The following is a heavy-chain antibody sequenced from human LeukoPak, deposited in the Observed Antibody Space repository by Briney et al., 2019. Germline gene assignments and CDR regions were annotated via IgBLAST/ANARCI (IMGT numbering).Heavy chain of an antibody. CDR1: GFTFDDYA. CDR3: ARDCSGGSCYRAGST. V-gene: IGHV3-9*01. Sequence: GGSLRLSCAASGFTFDDYAMHWVRQAPGKGLEWVSGISWNSGSIGYADSVKGRFTISRDNAKNSLYLQMNSLRAEDTAVYYCARDCSGGSCYRAGSTWGQGTLVTVSS. CDR2: ISWNSGSI. D-gene: IGHD2-15*01. J-gene: IGHJ4*02.